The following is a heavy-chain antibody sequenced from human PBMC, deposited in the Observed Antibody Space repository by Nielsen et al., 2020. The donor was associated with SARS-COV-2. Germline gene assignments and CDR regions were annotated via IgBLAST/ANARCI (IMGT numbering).Heavy chain of an antibody. CDR2: IIPIFGTA. J-gene: IGHJ4*02. V-gene: IGHV1-69*13. Sequence: SVKVSCKASGYTFTTYYMHWVRQAPGQGLEWMGGIIPIFGTANYAQKFQGRVTITADESTSTAYMELSSLRSEDTAVYYCASGSSGYWIGPFDYWGQGTLVTVSS. CDR3: ASGSSGYWIGPFDY. D-gene: IGHD3-22*01. CDR1: GYTFTTYY.